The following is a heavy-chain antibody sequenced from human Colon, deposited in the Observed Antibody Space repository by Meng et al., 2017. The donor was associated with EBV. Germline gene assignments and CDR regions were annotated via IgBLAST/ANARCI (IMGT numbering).Heavy chain of an antibody. Sequence: QAQLEESGPGLVKPSETLSLTCTVSGGSISSSSYSCAWIRQPPGKGLEWIGGISYGGSTSYNPSLKSRVTISIDTSKNQFSLSLTSVTAADTAIYYCARGIQIWHEIDYWGQGTLVTVSS. D-gene: IGHD5-18*01. CDR2: ISYGGST. CDR1: GGSISSSSYS. V-gene: IGHV4-39*07. CDR3: ARGIQIWHEIDY. J-gene: IGHJ4*02.